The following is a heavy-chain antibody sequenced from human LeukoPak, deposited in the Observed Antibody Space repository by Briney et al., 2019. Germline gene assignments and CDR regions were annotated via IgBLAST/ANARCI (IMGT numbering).Heavy chain of an antibody. Sequence: GSSVKVSCKASGYTFISYGISWVRQAPGQGLEWMGWISTYNGNTNSAQKFQGRVTLTTDTSTSTANMELRSLRSDDTAVYYCGRDGYYYDSRSYSAFDIWGQGTMVTVSS. D-gene: IGHD3-22*01. CDR2: ISTYNGNT. V-gene: IGHV1-18*01. J-gene: IGHJ3*02. CDR1: GYTFISYG. CDR3: GRDGYYYDSRSYSAFDI.